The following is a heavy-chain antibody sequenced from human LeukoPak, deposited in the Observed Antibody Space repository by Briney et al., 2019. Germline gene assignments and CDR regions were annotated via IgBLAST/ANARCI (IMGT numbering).Heavy chain of an antibody. Sequence: GGSLRLSCAASGLTFSNYAMSWVRQAPGKGLEWVSSISSSSSYIYYADSVKGRFTISRDNAKNSLYLQMNSLRAEDTAVYYCAREEGGYSSSYGMDVWGQGTTVTVSS. D-gene: IGHD5-18*01. CDR1: GLTFSNYA. V-gene: IGHV3-21*01. CDR2: ISSSSSYI. CDR3: AREEGGYSSSYGMDV. J-gene: IGHJ6*02.